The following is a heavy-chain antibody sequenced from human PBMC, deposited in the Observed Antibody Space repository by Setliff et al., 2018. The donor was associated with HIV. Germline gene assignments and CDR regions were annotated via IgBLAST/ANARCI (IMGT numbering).Heavy chain of an antibody. CDR1: DDPISSYY. CDR3: ARAYSSRGGADY. D-gene: IGHD6-19*01. J-gene: IGHJ4*02. V-gene: IGHV4-59*06. Sequence: KPSETLSLTCYVTDDPISSYYWSWVRQPAGKGLEWIGYIYYSGSTYYNPSLKSRVTISVDTSKNQFSLKLSSVTAADTAVYYCARAYSSRGGADYWGRGTLVTVSS. CDR2: IYYSGST.